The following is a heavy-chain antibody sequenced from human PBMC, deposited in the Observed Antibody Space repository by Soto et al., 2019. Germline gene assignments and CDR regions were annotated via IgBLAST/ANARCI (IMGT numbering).Heavy chain of an antibody. V-gene: IGHV5-51*01. CDR2: IYPGDSDT. Sequence: GESLKISCKGSGYSFTSYWIGWVRQMPGKGLEWMGIIYPGDSDTRYSPSFQGQVTISADKSISTAYLQWSSLKASDTAMYYCARGYCSGGSCPLYYYYYGMDVWGQGTTVTVSS. J-gene: IGHJ6*02. CDR1: GYSFTSYW. D-gene: IGHD2-15*01. CDR3: ARGYCSGGSCPLYYYYYGMDV.